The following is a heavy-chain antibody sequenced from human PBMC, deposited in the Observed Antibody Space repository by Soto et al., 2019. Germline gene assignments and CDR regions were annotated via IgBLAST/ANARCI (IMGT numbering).Heavy chain of an antibody. CDR3: ARNSNPGASWFDP. CDR2: IIPIFGTA. Sequence: SVKVSCKASGGTFSSYAISWVRHAPGQGLEWMGGIIPIFGTANYAQKFQDRVTITADESTSTAYMELSSLRSEDTAVYYCARNSNPGASWFDPWGQGTLVTVSS. D-gene: IGHD3-10*01. V-gene: IGHV1-69*13. J-gene: IGHJ5*02. CDR1: GGTFSSYA.